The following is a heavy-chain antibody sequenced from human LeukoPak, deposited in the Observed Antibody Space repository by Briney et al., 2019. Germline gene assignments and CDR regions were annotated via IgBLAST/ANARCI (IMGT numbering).Heavy chain of an antibody. D-gene: IGHD3-22*01. Sequence: ASVKVSRKASGYTFTSHYMHWVRQAPGQGLEWMGIINPSGGSTSYAQKFQGRVTMTRDTSTSTVYMELSSLRSEDTAVYYCARGSNYYYDSSADYPRYWGQGTLVTVSS. V-gene: IGHV1-46*01. CDR3: ARGSNYYYDSSADYPRY. J-gene: IGHJ4*02. CDR1: GYTFTSHY. CDR2: INPSGGST.